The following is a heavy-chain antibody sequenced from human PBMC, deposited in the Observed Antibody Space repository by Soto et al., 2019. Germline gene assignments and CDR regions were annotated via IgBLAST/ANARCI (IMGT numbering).Heavy chain of an antibody. D-gene: IGHD3-22*01. CDR3: AREADFASSGYVLDY. CDR1: GFTFNRYS. CDR2: VTSSSSSM. Sequence: GGSLRLSCAASGFTFNRYSMNWVRQAPGKGLEWVSSVTSSSSSMLYADSVKGRFTISRDDAKDSLFLQMNSLRADDTAVYYCAREADFASSGYVLDYWGQGTLVNVS. J-gene: IGHJ4*02. V-gene: IGHV3-21*01.